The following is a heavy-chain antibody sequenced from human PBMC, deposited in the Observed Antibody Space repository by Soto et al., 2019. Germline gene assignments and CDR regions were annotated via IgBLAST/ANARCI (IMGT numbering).Heavy chain of an antibody. D-gene: IGHD2-8*02. CDR3: ATVDRSVALVGWFDP. CDR1: GGTFSSYV. J-gene: IGHJ5*02. Sequence: QVHLEQSGAEVKKPGSSVTVSCKFSGGTFSSYVIIWVRQSPGQGLEWMGGIIPVSGTANYAQKFHGRVTISADAATNTAYMERSSVRFDDTAVYYCATVDRSVALVGWFDPWGQGTLVTFSS. CDR2: IIPVSGTA. V-gene: IGHV1-69*01.